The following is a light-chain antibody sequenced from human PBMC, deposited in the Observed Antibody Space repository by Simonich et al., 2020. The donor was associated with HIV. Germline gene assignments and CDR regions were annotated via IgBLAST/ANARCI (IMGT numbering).Light chain of an antibody. CDR2: GAS. J-gene: IGKJ2*01. CDR1: QSVSSN. CDR3: QQYDNWPLL. V-gene: IGKV3-15*01. Sequence: EIVLTQSPATLSLAPGERATPSCRPIQSVSSNLAWYQKKPGQAPRLLIYGASTRATGIPARFSGSGSGTEFTLTISSMQSEDFAVYYCQQYDNWPLLFGQGTKLEIK.